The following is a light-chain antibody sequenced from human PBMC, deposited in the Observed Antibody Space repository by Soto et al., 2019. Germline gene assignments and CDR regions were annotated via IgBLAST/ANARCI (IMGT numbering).Light chain of an antibody. J-gene: IGKJ1*01. V-gene: IGKV1-6*02. CDR2: GAF. CDR3: LQDDDYPRT. Sequence: AIQMTQSPSSLSASVGDRLIITCRASEDIGSELGWYQHRPGTAPKLLIYGAFSLESGVPSRFSASGSGTYFTLVINNMQPEDCATYYCLQDDDYPRTFGQGTKVEL. CDR1: EDIGSE.